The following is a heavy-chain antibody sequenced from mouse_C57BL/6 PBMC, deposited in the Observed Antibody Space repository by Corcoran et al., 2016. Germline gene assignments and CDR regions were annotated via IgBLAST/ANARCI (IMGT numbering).Heavy chain of an antibody. V-gene: IGHV1-26*01. CDR1: GYTFTDYY. J-gene: IGHJ3*01. Sequence: EVQLQQYGPELVKPGASVKISCKASGYTFTDYYMNWVKQSHGKSLEWIGDINPNNGGTSYNQKFKGKATLTVDKSSSTAYMELRSLTSEDSAVYYCANIYDGYPFAYWGQGTLVTVSA. CDR3: ANIYDGYPFAY. D-gene: IGHD2-3*01. CDR2: INPNNGGT.